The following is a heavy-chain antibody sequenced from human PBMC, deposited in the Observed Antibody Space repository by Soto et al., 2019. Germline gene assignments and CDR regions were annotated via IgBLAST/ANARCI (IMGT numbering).Heavy chain of an antibody. J-gene: IGHJ6*03. CDR1: GFSFDRYA. V-gene: IGHV3-23*01. CDR2: ISYSGGST. CDR3: AKGGTWLGNIYLDV. D-gene: IGHD1-1*01. Sequence: EVQLLESGGGLVQPGGSLRLSCAASGFSFDRYAMTWVRQAPGTGPEWVSSISYSGGSTSYADSVRGRFTTSRDNAKDTVYLQLNSLRAEDTARYYCAKGGTWLGNIYLDVWGIGTTVTVSS.